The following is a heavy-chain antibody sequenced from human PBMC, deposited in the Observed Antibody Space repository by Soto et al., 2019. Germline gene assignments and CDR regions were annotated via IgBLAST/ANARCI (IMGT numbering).Heavy chain of an antibody. Sequence: GGSLRLSCAASGFTFSSYAMHWVRQAPGKGLEWVAVISYDGSNKYYADSVKGRFTISRDNSKNTLYLQMNSLRAEDTAVYYCARGGYSGSYRRAFDIWGQGTMVTVSS. D-gene: IGHD1-26*01. CDR3: ARGGYSGSYRRAFDI. CDR1: GFTFSSYA. J-gene: IGHJ3*02. CDR2: ISYDGSNK. V-gene: IGHV3-30-3*01.